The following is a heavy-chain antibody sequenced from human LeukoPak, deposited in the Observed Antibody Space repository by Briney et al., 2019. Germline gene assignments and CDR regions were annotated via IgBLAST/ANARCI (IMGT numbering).Heavy chain of an antibody. CDR1: GGSFSGYY. CDR2: INHSGST. J-gene: IGHJ4*02. CDR3: ARVLTTVTLFDY. D-gene: IGHD4-17*01. V-gene: IGHV4-34*01. Sequence: SETLSLTCAVYGGSFSGYYWSWIRQPPGKGLEWIGEINHSGSTNYNPSLKGRVTISVDTSKNQFSLKLSSVTAADTTVYYCARVLTTVTLFDYWGQGTLVTVSS.